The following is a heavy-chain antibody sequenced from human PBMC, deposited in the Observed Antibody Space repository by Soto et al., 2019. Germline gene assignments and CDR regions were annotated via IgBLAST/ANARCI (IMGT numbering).Heavy chain of an antibody. V-gene: IGHV1-46*04. CDR3: ARGAYSSSSFPPFDP. D-gene: IGHD6-6*01. CDR2: INPAGGRT. J-gene: IGHJ5*02. CDR1: GYTFTRYY. Sequence: QVQLVQSGGEVKKPGASVKVSCKASGYTFTRYYIHWVRQAPGQGPEWMGRINPAGGRTTYEQNLNGRVTMTRDTSASTVDMELSSLKFEDTAMYYCARGAYSSSSFPPFDPWGQGTLVTVSS.